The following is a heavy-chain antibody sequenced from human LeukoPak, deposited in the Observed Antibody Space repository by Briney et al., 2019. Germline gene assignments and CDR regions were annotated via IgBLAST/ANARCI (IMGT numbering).Heavy chain of an antibody. CDR2: INPSGGST. J-gene: IGHJ4*02. CDR1: GYTFTSYY. Sequence: GASVKVSCKASGYTFTSYYMHWVRQAPGQGLEWMGIINPSGGSTSYAQKSQGRVTMTRDTSTSTVYMELSSLRSEDTAVYYCARSPAVAGDLDYWGQGTLVTVSS. CDR3: ARSPAVAGDLDY. V-gene: IGHV1-46*01. D-gene: IGHD6-19*01.